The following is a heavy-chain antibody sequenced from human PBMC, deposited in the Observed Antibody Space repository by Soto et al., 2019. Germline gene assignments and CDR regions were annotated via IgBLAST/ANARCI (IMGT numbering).Heavy chain of an antibody. CDR2: ISAYNGNT. D-gene: IGHD4-17*01. Sequence: GASVKVSCQASGYTFTSYGISWVRQAPGQGLEWMGWISAYNGNTNYAQKLQGRVTMTTDTSTSTAYMELRSLRSDDTAVYYCARATTVDYYYYGMDGWAQGTTVTVSS. J-gene: IGHJ6*02. CDR3: ARATTVDYYYYGMDG. V-gene: IGHV1-18*01. CDR1: GYTFTSYG.